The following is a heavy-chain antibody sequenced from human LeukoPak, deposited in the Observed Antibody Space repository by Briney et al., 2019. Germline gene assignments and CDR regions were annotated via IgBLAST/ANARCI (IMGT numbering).Heavy chain of an antibody. CDR2: VHDSEST. Sequence: SEALSLTCSVAGGSISSYYWSWIRQPPGKGREYIGHVHDSESTNYNPSLKSRVTISIDTSKNQCSLKMSSVAAADTAVYYCARVGSYCMDVWGKGSTVTVSS. V-gene: IGHV4-59*01. CDR1: GGSISSYY. J-gene: IGHJ6*03. CDR3: ARVGSYCMDV. D-gene: IGHD1-26*01.